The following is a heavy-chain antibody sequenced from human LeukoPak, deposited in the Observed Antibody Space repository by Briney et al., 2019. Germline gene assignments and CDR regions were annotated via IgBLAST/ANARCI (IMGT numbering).Heavy chain of an antibody. J-gene: IGHJ3*02. D-gene: IGHD3-22*01. Sequence: PSETLSLTCTVSGGSISSDTYYWGWIRQPPGKGLEWIGSVYYSGNTYYNPSLKSRVTISVDTSKNQFSLKLSSVTAADTAVYYCARAVPIGPLDYYDSSGYYNDAFDIWGQGTMVTVSS. CDR2: VYYSGNT. V-gene: IGHV4-39*07. CDR1: GGSISSDTYY. CDR3: ARAVPIGPLDYYDSSGYYNDAFDI.